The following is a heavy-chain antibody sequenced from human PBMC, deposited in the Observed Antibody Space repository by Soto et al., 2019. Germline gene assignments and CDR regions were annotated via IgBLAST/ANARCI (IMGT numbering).Heavy chain of an antibody. Sequence: QVQLVQSGAEVKKPESSVKVSCKAPGGTFSTYAISWVRQAPGQGLEWMGGIIPMFGTANYAQRFQDRVTIHADESTNTVDMELSSLRSEDTAVYFCASGIQLWLRRINNGYSGWGQGTLVTVSS. D-gene: IGHD5-18*01. J-gene: IGHJ4*02. CDR1: GGTFSTYA. CDR2: IIPMFGTA. CDR3: ASGIQLWLRRINNGYSG. V-gene: IGHV1-69*12.